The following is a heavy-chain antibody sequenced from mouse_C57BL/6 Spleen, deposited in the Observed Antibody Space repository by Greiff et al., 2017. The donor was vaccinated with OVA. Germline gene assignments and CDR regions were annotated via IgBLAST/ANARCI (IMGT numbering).Heavy chain of an antibody. CDR3: ARHGDLDY. CDR2: ISNGGGST. Sequence: EVQLVESGGGLVQPGGSLKLSCAASGFTFSDYYMYWVRQTPEKRLEWVAYISNGGGSTYYPDTVKGRFTISRDNAKNTLYLQLSRLKSEDTAMYYCARHGDLDYWGQGTSVTVSS. V-gene: IGHV5-12*01. CDR1: GFTFSDYY. J-gene: IGHJ4*01.